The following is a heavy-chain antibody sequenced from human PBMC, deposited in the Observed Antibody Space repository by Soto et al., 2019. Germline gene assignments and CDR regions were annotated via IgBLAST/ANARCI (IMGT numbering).Heavy chain of an antibody. CDR3: ARGDREDIAVVIGARPGEYGIDV. Sequence: QVQLVESGGGVVQPGRSLRLSCAASGLIFNNYAMHWVRQAPGKGLEWVAAISYSGDRKVNVDSVKGRFTISRDNSKNTVYLQMDSLRAEDTAGYYCARGDREDIAVVIGARPGEYGIDVWGHGTTVTVSS. CDR1: GLIFNNYA. CDR2: ISYSGDRK. V-gene: IGHV3-30-3*01. J-gene: IGHJ6*02. D-gene: IGHD2-15*01.